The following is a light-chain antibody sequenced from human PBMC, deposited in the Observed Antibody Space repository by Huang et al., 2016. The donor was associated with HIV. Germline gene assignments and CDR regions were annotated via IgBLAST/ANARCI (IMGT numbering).Light chain of an antibody. Sequence: EIVMTQSPATLSVSPGERATLSCRASQNITRLAWYQHTPGQAPRLLLYDASSSANGVPARFSGGGSGTDFILTVSSLQSDDFALYYCQQYDDWPPWTFGQGTQVDMK. CDR2: DAS. CDR1: QNITR. J-gene: IGKJ1*01. CDR3: QQYDDWPPWT. V-gene: IGKV3-15*01.